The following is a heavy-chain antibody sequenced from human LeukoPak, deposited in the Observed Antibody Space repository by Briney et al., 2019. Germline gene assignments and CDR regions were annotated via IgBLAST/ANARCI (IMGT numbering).Heavy chain of an antibody. CDR1: GGTFSSYA. D-gene: IGHD3-9*01. V-gene: IGHV1-69*05. CDR3: ASTLHYDILTGYYPFDY. Sequence: SVKVSCKASGGTFSSYAISWVRQAPGQGLEWMGGIIPIFGTANYAQKFQGRVTITTDESTSTAYMELSSLRSEDTAVYYCASTLHYDILTGYYPFDYWGQGTLVTASS. CDR2: IIPIFGTA. J-gene: IGHJ4*02.